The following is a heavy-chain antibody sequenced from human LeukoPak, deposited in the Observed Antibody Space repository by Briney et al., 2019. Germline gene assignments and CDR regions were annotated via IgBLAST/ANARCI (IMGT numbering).Heavy chain of an antibody. CDR1: GFTFTSYS. J-gene: IGHJ6*03. V-gene: IGHV3-21*01. D-gene: IGHD4-17*01. Sequence: GGSLRLSCAASGFTFTSYSMNWVGQAPGKGQEWVSSISSSSSYIYYADSVKGRFTISIDNAKNSLYLQMNSLRAEDTAVYYCARDLMVPPTVTPGHMVVWGKGTPVTVSS. CDR3: ARDLMVPPTVTPGHMVV. CDR2: ISSSSSYI.